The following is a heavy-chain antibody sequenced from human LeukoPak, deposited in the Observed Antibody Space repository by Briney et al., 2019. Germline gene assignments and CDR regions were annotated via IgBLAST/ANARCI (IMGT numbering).Heavy chain of an antibody. D-gene: IGHD5-12*01. CDR3: ASRIVATIPQTRGDYYYGMDV. J-gene: IGHJ6*02. CDR1: GGSINSALYY. Sequence: SETLSLTCTVSGGSINSALYYWAWIRQTPEQQLEWIGSVSHDGITKYGPSLGGRVSLSADTSKNQFSLKLSSVTAADTAVYHCASRIVATIPQTRGDYYYGMDVWGQGTTVTVSS. V-gene: IGHV4-39*07. CDR2: VSHDGIT.